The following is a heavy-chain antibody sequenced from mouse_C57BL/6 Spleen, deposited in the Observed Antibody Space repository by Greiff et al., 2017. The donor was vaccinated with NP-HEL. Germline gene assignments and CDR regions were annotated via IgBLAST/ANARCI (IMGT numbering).Heavy chain of an antibody. Sequence: EVQLVESGGGLVKPGGSLKLSCAASGFTFSSYTMSWVRQTPEKRLEWVATISGGGGNTYYPDSVKGRFTISRDNAKNTLYLQMSSLRSEDTALYYCARPTTGTRFAYWGQGTLVTVSA. CDR1: GFTFSSYT. J-gene: IGHJ3*01. V-gene: IGHV5-9*01. CDR2: ISGGGGNT. CDR3: ARPTTGTRFAY. D-gene: IGHD4-1*02.